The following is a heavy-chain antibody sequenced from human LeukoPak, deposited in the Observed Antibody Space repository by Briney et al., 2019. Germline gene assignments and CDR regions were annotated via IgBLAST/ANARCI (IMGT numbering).Heavy chain of an antibody. J-gene: IGHJ5*02. CDR3: AKNGQTGFSFDP. V-gene: IGHV4-39*07. CDR2: IYYSGST. CDR1: GGSISSSSYY. D-gene: IGHD1-14*01. Sequence: SETVSLTCTVSGGSISSSSYYWGWIRQPPGKGLEWIGSIYYSGSTYYDPSLKSRVTISADTSKNQFSLKLRSATAADTGVYYCAKNGQTGFSFDPWGQGTLVTVSS.